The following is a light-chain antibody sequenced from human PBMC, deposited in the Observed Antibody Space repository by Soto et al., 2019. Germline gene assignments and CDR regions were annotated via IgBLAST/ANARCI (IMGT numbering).Light chain of an antibody. CDR1: QTISSW. J-gene: IGKJ1*01. CDR2: KAS. V-gene: IGKV1-5*03. CDR3: QHYNSYSEA. Sequence: DIQMTQSPSTLSGSVGDIVNIICRASQTISSWLAWYQQKPGKAPKLLIYKASTLKSGVPSRFSGSGSGIEFTLTISSLQPDDFATYYCQHYNSYSEAFGQGTKVDI.